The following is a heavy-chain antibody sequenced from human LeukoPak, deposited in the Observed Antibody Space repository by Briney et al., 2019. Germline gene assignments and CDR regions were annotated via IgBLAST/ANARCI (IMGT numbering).Heavy chain of an antibody. V-gene: IGHV3-66*02. J-gene: IGHJ4*02. CDR2: IYSGGST. CDR1: GFTVSSNY. D-gene: IGHD2-2*01. Sequence: GGSLRLSCAASGFTVSSNYMSWVRQAPGKGLEWVSVIYSGGSTYYADSVKGRFTISRDNSKNTLYLQMNSLRAEDTAVYYCARSVPAATQFDYWGQGTLLTVSS. CDR3: ARSVPAATQFDY.